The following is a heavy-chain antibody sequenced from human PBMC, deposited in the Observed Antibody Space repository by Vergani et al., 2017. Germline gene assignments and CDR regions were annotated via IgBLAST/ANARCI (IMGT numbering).Heavy chain of an antibody. D-gene: IGHD3-10*01. V-gene: IGHV3-30*01. Sequence: QVQLVESGGGVVQPGRSLRLSWAASGFTFSSYAMHWVRQAPGKGLEWVAVISYDGSNKYYADSVKGRFTISRDNSKKALYLQMNSLRAEDTAVYYCERPYITMVRGATYYFDYWGQGTLVTVSS. CDR3: ERPYITMVRGATYYFDY. J-gene: IGHJ4*02. CDR1: GFTFSSYA. CDR2: ISYDGSNK.